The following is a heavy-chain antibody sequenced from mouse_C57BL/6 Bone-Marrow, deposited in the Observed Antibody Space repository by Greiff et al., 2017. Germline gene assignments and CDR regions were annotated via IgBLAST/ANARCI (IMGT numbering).Heavy chain of an antibody. V-gene: IGHV1-50*01. CDR2: IDPSDSYT. J-gene: IGHJ3*01. CDR3: ASSTGTCWFAY. D-gene: IGHD4-1*01. Sequence: QVQLQQPGAELVKPGASVKLSCKASGYTFTSYWMQWVKQRPGQGLEWIGEIDPSDSYTNYNQKFKGKATLTVDTSSSTAYMQLSSLTSEDSAVYYCASSTGTCWFAYWGQGTLVTVSA. CDR1: GYTFTSYW.